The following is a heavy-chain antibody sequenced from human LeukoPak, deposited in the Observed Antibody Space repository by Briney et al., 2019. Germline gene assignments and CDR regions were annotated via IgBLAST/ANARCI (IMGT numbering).Heavy chain of an antibody. Sequence: SETLSLTCAVSGYSISSSNWWGWIRQPPGKGLEWIGYLYYSGSIYYNLSLKSRVTMSVDASKNQFSLKLSTVTAVDTAVYYCARTSIAAAGFGWFDPWGQGTLVTVSS. D-gene: IGHD6-13*01. CDR3: ARTSIAAAGFGWFDP. CDR2: LYYSGSI. V-gene: IGHV4-28*05. J-gene: IGHJ5*02. CDR1: GYSISSSNW.